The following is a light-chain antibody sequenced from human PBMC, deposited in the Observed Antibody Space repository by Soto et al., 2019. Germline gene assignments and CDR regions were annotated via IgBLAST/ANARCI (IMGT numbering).Light chain of an antibody. J-gene: IGLJ3*02. CDR2: SNN. Sequence: QSVLTQPPSVSGTPGQRVTISCSGSNSNIGRNTVNWYQQLPGAAPNLLIYSNNQRPSGVPDRFSGPKSGTSASLAISGLQSEDEADYYCAAWDESPNVPVFGGGTKLTVL. CDR3: AAWDESPNVPV. V-gene: IGLV1-44*01. CDR1: NSNIGRNT.